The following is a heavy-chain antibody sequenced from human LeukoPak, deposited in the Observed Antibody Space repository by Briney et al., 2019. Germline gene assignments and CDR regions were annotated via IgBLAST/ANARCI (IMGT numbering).Heavy chain of an antibody. CDR1: GFTFSSYA. J-gene: IGHJ4*02. D-gene: IGHD5-18*01. CDR3: ARDLSIYSYGYHFDY. V-gene: IGHV3-30-3*01. CDR2: ISYDGSNK. Sequence: GRSLSLSCAASGFTFSSYAMHWVRQAPGKGLEWVAVISYDGSNKYYADSVKGRFTISRDNSKNALYLQMNSLRAEDTAVYYCARDLSIYSYGYHFDYWGQGTLATVSS.